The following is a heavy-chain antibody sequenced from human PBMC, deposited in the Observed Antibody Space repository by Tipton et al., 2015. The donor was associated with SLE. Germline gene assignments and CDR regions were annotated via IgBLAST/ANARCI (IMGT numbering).Heavy chain of an antibody. D-gene: IGHD6-13*01. CDR2: IYYSGST. CDR1: GGSISSSSYY. J-gene: IGHJ5*02. CDR3: ARNVAIAAVGHWFDP. V-gene: IGHV4-39*01. Sequence: TLSLTCTVSGGSISSSSYYWGYIRQPPGKGLEWIGSIYYSGSTYYNPSLKRRVTISVDTSKNQFSLKLSSVTAADTAVYYCARNVAIAAVGHWFDPWRQGTLVTVSS.